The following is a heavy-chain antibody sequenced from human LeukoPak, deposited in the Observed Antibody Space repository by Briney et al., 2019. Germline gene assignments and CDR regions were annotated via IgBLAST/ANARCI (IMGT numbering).Heavy chain of an antibody. CDR3: ARVPCSGGSCYWAFDI. Sequence: SETLSLTWTVSGGSISSGGYYWSWIRQHPGKGLEWIGYIYYSGSTYYNPSLKSRVTISVDTSKNQFSLKLSSVTAADTAVYYCARVPCSGGSCYWAFDIWGQGTMVTVSS. CDR2: IYYSGST. CDR1: GGSISSGGYY. V-gene: IGHV4-31*02. J-gene: IGHJ3*02. D-gene: IGHD2-15*01.